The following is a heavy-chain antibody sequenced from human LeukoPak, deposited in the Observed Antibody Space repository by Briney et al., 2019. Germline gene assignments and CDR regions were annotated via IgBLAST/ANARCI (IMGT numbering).Heavy chain of an antibody. CDR1: GFTFSNYA. CDR3: ARAYYYDSSGYYYYYYMDV. J-gene: IGHJ6*03. Sequence: PGGSLRLSCAASGFTFSNYAMSWVRQAPGKGLEWVSSISSSSSYIYYADSVKGRFTISRDNAKNSLYLQMNSLRAEDTAVYYCARAYYYDSSGYYYYYYMDVWGKGTTVTISS. V-gene: IGHV3-21*01. D-gene: IGHD3-22*01. CDR2: ISSSSSYI.